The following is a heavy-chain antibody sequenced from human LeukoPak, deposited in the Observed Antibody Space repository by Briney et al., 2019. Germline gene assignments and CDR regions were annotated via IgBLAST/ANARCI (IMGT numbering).Heavy chain of an antibody. CDR2: ISYDGSNK. CDR3: AKDWVTSGPETYYYGSGSYGVDY. D-gene: IGHD3-10*01. J-gene: IGHJ4*02. V-gene: IGHV3-30*18. Sequence: GGSLRLSCAASGFTFSSYGMHWVRQAPGKGLEWVAVISYDGSNKYYADSVKGRFTTSRDNSKNTLYLQMNSLRAEDTAVYYCAKDWVTSGPETYYYGSGSYGVDYWGQGTLVTVSS. CDR1: GFTFSSYG.